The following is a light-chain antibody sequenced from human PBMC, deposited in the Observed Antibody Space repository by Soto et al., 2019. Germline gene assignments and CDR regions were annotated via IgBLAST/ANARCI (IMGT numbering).Light chain of an antibody. CDR3: QEYNSYPWT. Sequence: DIQMTQSPSTLSASVGDRVTITCRASQSISSWLAWYQQKPGKAPKLLIYKASGLESGVPSRFSGSGSGTEFPLTISSLQPDDFATYYCQEYNSYPWTFGHGTKVEIK. V-gene: IGKV1-5*03. CDR2: KAS. CDR1: QSISSW. J-gene: IGKJ1*01.